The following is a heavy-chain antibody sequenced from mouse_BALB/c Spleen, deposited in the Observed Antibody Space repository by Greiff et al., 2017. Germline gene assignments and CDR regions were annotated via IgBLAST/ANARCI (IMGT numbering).Heavy chain of an antibody. CDR1: GDSINSGY. CDR3: ATHYYGYDYYAMDY. V-gene: IGHV3-8*02. D-gene: IGHD1-2*01. J-gene: IGHJ4*01. CDR2: ISYSGST. Sequence: EVQLQESGPSLVKPSQTLSLTCSVTGDSINSGYWNWIRKFPGNKLEYMGYISYSGSTYYNPSLKSRISITRDTSKNQYYLQLNSVTTEDTATYYCATHYYGYDYYAMDYWGQGTSVTVSS.